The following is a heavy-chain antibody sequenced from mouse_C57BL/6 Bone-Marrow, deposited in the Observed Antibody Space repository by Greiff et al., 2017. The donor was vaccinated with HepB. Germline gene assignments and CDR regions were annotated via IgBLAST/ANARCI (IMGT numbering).Heavy chain of an antibody. D-gene: IGHD2-4*01. CDR3: ERDLLYYDYDY. CDR2: ISDGGSYT. Sequence: EVQGVESGGGLVKPGGSLKLSCAASGFTFSSYAMSWVRQTPEKRLEWVATISDGGSYTYYPDNVKGRFTISRDNAKNNLYMQLSHLTSEDTAMYYCERDLLYYDYDYWGQGPTLTFSS. V-gene: IGHV5-4*01. CDR1: GFTFSSYA. J-gene: IGHJ2*01.